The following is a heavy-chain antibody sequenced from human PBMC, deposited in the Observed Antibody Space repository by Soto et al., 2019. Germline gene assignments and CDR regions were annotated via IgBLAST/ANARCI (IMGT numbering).Heavy chain of an antibody. J-gene: IGHJ4*02. CDR1: GFSLSTSGMR. CDR2: IDWDDDR. CDR3: ARRKVDIAAAGTGVYYFDY. V-gene: IGHV2-70*04. D-gene: IGHD6-13*01. Sequence: GSGPTLVNPTQTLTLTCTFSGFSLSTSGMRVSWIRQPPGKALEWLARIDWDDDRFYSTSLKTRLTISKDTSKNQVVLTMTNMQPVDTATYYCARRKVDIAAAGTGVYYFDYWGQGTLATVSS.